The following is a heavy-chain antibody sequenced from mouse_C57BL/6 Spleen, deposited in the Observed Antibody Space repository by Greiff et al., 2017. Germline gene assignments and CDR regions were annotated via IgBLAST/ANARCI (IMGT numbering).Heavy chain of an antibody. CDR1: GYTFTDYN. CDR3: AREDYGIYYAMDY. D-gene: IGHD1-1*01. CDR2: INTNNGGT. Sequence: VQLQQSGPELVKPGASVKMSCKASGYTFTDYNMHWVKQSHGKSLEWIGYINTNNGGTSYNQKFKGKATLTVNKSSSTAYMELRSLTSEDSAVYYCAREDYGIYYAMDYWGQGTSVTVSS. V-gene: IGHV1-22*01. J-gene: IGHJ4*01.